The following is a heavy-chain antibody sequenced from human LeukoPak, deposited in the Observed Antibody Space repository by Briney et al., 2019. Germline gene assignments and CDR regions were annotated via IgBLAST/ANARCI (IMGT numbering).Heavy chain of an antibody. CDR1: GFTLSRYW. CDR3: APSFWSVYEGF. CDR2: IKEGGGDK. V-gene: IGHV3-7*01. D-gene: IGHD3-3*01. J-gene: IGHJ4*02. Sequence: GGSLRLSCVDSGFTLSRYWMSWVRLTPGKGLEWVANIKEGGGDKYYVDSVKGRFTISRDNAKNSLYLQMNNLRAEDTAVYYCAPSFWSVYEGFWGQGTLVTVSS.